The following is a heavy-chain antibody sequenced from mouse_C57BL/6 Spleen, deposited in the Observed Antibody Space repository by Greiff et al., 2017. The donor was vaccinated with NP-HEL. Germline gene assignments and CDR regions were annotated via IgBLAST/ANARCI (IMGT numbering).Heavy chain of an antibody. D-gene: IGHD1-1*01. CDR2: IDPSDSYT. CDR1: GYTFTSYW. Sequence: QVQLQQPGAELVMPGASVKLSCKASGYTFTSYWMHWVKQRLGQGLEWIGEIDPSDSYTNYNQKFKGKSTLTVDKSSSTAYMQLSSLTSEDSAVYYCARQGFITTVVNAMDYWGQGTSVTVSS. CDR3: ARQGFITTVVNAMDY. J-gene: IGHJ4*01. V-gene: IGHV1-69*01.